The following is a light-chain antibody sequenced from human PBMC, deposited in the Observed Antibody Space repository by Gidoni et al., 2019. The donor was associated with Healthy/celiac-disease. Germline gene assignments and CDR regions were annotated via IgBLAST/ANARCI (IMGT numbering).Light chain of an antibody. Sequence: DIGMTQSPLSLPVTPGEPASISCSSSQRLLHSNGYNYVDWYLQKPGQYPQHLVYLGSNRASGVPDRFRGSGSGTDFTLKSSIVEAEDVGVYYRMPALQTPLGFGQGTRLEIK. V-gene: IGKV2-28*01. CDR1: QRLLHSNGYNY. J-gene: IGKJ5*01. CDR2: LGS. CDR3: MPALQTPLG.